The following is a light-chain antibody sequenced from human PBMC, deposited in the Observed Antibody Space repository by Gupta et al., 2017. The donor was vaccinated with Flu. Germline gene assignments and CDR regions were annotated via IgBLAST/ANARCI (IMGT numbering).Light chain of an antibody. CDR3: QVWNSRTEV. J-gene: IGLJ2*01. Sequence: ALGQTSSITCGGNNIENRNVHWYQQKPGQALVLDSYRDISRPAGIPERVSGSNSGTTVTLTSSGAQAGDESYYYCQVWNSRTEVFGGGTKLTVL. CDR2: RDI. V-gene: IGLV3-9*01. CDR1: NIENRN.